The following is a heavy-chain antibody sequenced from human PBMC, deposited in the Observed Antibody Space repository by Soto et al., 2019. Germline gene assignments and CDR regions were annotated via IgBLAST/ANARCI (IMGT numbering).Heavy chain of an antibody. CDR3: AKGGSGNYLTYYYYYGMDV. V-gene: IGHV3-30*18. CDR1: GFSLSNNG. D-gene: IGHD3-22*01. Sequence: VGSLRLSCAASGFSLSNNGMHWVRQAPGKGLEWVAVISYDGNNKYYADSVKGRFTISRDNSKNTVYLEMNNLRAEDTAMYYCAKGGSGNYLTYYYYYGMDVWGQGTTVTVSS. CDR2: ISYDGNNK. J-gene: IGHJ6*02.